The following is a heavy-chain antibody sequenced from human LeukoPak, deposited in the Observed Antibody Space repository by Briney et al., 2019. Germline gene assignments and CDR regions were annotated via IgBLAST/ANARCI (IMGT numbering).Heavy chain of an antibody. J-gene: IGHJ4*02. CDR1: GFTFNTYS. Sequence: GGSLRLSCAASGFTFNTYSMNWVRQAPGKGLEWVSSITSNSNYIYYADSLKGRFTVSRDNAKNSLYLEMNGLRDDDTAVYYCARRISGSYLDYWGKGTLVTVSS. CDR3: ARRISGSYLDY. CDR2: ITSNSNYI. V-gene: IGHV3-21*01. D-gene: IGHD3-10*01.